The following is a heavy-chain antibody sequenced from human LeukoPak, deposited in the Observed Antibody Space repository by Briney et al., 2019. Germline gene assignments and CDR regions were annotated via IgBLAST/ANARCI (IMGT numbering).Heavy chain of an antibody. CDR3: ARASRQLWFAVDY. CDR1: GGSISSYY. CDR2: IYYSGST. D-gene: IGHD5-18*01. J-gene: IGHJ4*02. V-gene: IGHV4-59*01. Sequence: SETLSLTCTVSGGSISSYYWSWIRQPPGKGLEWIGYIYYSGSTNYNPSLKSRVTISVDTSKNQFSLKLSSVTAADTAVYYCARASRQLWFAVDYWGQGTLVTVSS.